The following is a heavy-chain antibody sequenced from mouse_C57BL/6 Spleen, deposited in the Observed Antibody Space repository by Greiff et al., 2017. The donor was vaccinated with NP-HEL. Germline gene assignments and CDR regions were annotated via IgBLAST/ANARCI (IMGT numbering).Heavy chain of an antibody. V-gene: IGHV5-9-1*02. Sequence: EVKVVESGEGLVKPGGSLKLSCAASGFTFSSYAMSWVRQTPEKRLEWVAYISSGGDYIYYADTVKGRFTISRDNARNTLYLQMSSLKSEDTAMYYCTREAYGSRWYFDVWGTGTTVTVSS. CDR1: GFTFSSYA. CDR2: ISSGGDYI. CDR3: TREAYGSRWYFDV. J-gene: IGHJ1*03. D-gene: IGHD1-1*01.